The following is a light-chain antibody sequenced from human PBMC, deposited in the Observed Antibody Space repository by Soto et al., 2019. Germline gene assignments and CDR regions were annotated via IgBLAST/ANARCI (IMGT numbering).Light chain of an antibody. CDR1: QGISNF. J-gene: IGKJ1*01. CDR3: QQYNNAPRT. V-gene: IGKV1-27*01. CDR2: AAP. Sequence: DIQMTQSPSSLSASVGDRVTITCRASQGISNFLAWYQQKPGKVPKLLIYAAPTWQAGVPSRFSGSGSGTDFTLTISSLQPEDVATYYCQQYNNAPRTFGQGTKVEIK.